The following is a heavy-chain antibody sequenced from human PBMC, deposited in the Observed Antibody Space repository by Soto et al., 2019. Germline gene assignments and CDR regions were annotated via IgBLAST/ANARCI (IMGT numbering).Heavy chain of an antibody. J-gene: IGHJ4*02. CDR1: GYTFTSYG. CDR3: ARGRYGDY. Sequence: QVHLVQSGAEVKKPGASVKVSCKASGYTFTSYGITWVRQAPGQGLEWMGWISAHHGNTDYAQKLQGRVIVTRDTSTSPAYMELRSLISDDTAVYSCARGRYGDYWGQGALVTVSS. V-gene: IGHV1-18*01. CDR2: ISAHHGNT. D-gene: IGHD1-1*01.